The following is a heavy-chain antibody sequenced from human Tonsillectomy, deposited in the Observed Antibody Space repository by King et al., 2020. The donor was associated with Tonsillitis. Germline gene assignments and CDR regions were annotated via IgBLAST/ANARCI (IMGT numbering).Heavy chain of an antibody. V-gene: IGHV3-30-3*01. Sequence: VQLVESGGGVVQPGRSLRLSCAASGFTFSSYAMHWVRQAPGKGLEWVAVISYDGSNKYYADSVKGRFTISRDNSKNTLYLQRNSLRAEDKAVYYCASEYGLQSYYFEYWGQGTLVTVSS. CDR1: GFTFSSYA. D-gene: IGHD4-11*01. CDR3: ASEYGLQSYYFEY. J-gene: IGHJ4*02. CDR2: ISYDGSNK.